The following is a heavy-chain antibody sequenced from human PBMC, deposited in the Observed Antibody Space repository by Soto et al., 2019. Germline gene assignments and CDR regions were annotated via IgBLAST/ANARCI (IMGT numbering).Heavy chain of an antibody. V-gene: IGHV2-5*02. CDR1: GFSLSTTAEG. D-gene: IGHD2-2*01. J-gene: IGHJ4*02. CDR2: IYWDDDE. CDR3: AHGSCSSADCYPNPYLDY. Sequence: QITLKESGPTLVNPTQTLTLTCTFSGFSLSTTAEGVGWIRQPPGKALEWLALIYWDDDERYSPSLKSRLTITKDTSKNLVVLTMTNVDPVDTATYYSAHGSCSSADCYPNPYLDYWGQGILVTVSS.